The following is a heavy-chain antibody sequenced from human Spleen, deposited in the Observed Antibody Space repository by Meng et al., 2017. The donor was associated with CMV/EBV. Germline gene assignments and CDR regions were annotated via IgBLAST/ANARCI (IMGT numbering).Heavy chain of an antibody. V-gene: IGHV4-61*01. CDR1: GGSVSSIIYN. CDR2: IYYSGST. J-gene: IGHJ4*02. CDR3: ARDHPGLASSSWFGLEY. Sequence: SETLSLTCTVSGGSVSSIIYNWNWIRLAPGKGLEWIGYIYYSGSTYYNPSLKSRVTISVDTSKNQFSLKLSSVTAADTAVYYCARDHPGLASSSWFGLEYWGQGTLVTVSS. D-gene: IGHD6-13*01.